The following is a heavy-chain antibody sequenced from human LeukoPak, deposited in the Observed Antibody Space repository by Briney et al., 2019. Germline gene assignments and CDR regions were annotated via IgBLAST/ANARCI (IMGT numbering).Heavy chain of an antibody. D-gene: IGHD3-3*01. J-gene: IGHJ5*02. CDR1: GGSISSGSYY. CDR2: IYHSGST. Sequence: SQTLSLTCTVSGGSISSGSYYWGWIRQPPGKGLEWIGSIYHSGSTYYNPSLKSRVTISVDTSKNQFSLKLSSVTAADTAVYYCARVYDFWSGYQSNWFDPWGQGTLVTVSS. V-gene: IGHV4-39*07. CDR3: ARVYDFWSGYQSNWFDP.